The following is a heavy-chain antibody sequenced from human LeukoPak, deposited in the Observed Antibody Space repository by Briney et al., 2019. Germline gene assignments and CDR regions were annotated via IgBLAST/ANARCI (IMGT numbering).Heavy chain of an antibody. Sequence: ASVKVSCKASGYTFTSYDINWMRQATGQGLEWMGWMNPNSGNTGYAQKFQGRVTMTRNTSISTAYMELSSLRSEDTAVYYCARGVYYYDSSGYYPGWYFDLWGRGTLVTVSS. CDR2: MNPNSGNT. CDR3: ARGVYYYDSSGYYPGWYFDL. J-gene: IGHJ2*01. D-gene: IGHD3-22*01. CDR1: GYTFTSYD. V-gene: IGHV1-8*01.